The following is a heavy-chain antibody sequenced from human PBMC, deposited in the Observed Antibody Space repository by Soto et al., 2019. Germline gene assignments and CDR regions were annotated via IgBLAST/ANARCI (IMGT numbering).Heavy chain of an antibody. CDR2: ISGSGGST. CDR3: ARDYDSSGYYDLNWFDP. Sequence: GVLRLSCAASGFTFSSYAMSWVRQAPGKGLEWVSAISGSGGSTYYADSVKGRFTISRDNSKNTLYLQMNSLRAEDTAVYYCARDYDSSGYYDLNWFDPWGQGTLVTVSS. CDR1: GFTFSSYA. J-gene: IGHJ5*02. V-gene: IGHV3-23*01. D-gene: IGHD3-22*01.